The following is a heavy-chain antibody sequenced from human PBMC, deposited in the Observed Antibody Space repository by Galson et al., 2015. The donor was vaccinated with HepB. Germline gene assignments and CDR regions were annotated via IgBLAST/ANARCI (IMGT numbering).Heavy chain of an antibody. CDR3: ARVRGYCSGGSCYPFDY. Sequence: SLRLSCAASGFTFSSYWMSWVRQAQGKGLEWVANIKQDGSEKFYVDSVKGRFTISRDNAKNSVYLQMNSLRAEDTAVYYCARVRGYCSGGSCYPFDYWGQGTLVSVSS. CDR2: IKQDGSEK. D-gene: IGHD2-15*01. CDR1: GFTFSSYW. J-gene: IGHJ4*02. V-gene: IGHV3-7*03.